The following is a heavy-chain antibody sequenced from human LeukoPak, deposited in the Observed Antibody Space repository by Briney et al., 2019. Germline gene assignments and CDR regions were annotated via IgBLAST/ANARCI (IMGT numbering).Heavy chain of an antibody. CDR2: IYYSGST. D-gene: IGHD4-17*01. CDR1: GGSISSYY. V-gene: IGHV4-59*08. CDR3: ARHSDYGDQTVSYY. Sequence: PSETLSDTCTVSGGSISSYYWSWIRQPPGKGLEWIGYIYYSGSTNYNPSLKSRVTISVDTSKNQFSLRLSSVTAADTAIYFCARHSDYGDQTVSYYWGQGTLVTVSS. J-gene: IGHJ4*02.